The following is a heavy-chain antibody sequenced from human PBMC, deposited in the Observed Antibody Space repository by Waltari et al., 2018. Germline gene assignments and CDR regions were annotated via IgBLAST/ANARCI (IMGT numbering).Heavy chain of an antibody. CDR3: ARVQPEYCSGGSCSVDY. CDR2: MNPNSGNT. V-gene: IGHV1-8*01. CDR1: GYTFTSYD. J-gene: IGHJ4*02. D-gene: IGHD2-15*01. Sequence: QVQLVQSGAEVKKPGASVKVSCKASGYTFTSYDLNWVRPATGQGLEWMGWMNPNSGNTGYAQKFQGRVTMTRNTSISTAYMELSSLRSEDTAVYYCARVQPEYCSGGSCSVDYWGQGTLVTVSS.